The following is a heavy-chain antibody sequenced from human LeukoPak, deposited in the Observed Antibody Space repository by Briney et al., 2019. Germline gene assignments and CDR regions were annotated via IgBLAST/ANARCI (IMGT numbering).Heavy chain of an antibody. D-gene: IGHD6-13*01. V-gene: IGHV1-69*04. CDR1: GYTFTSYG. J-gene: IGHJ6*02. Sequence: ASVKVSCKASGYTFTSYGISWVRQAPGQGLEWMGRIIPIFGIANYAQKFQGRVTITADKSTSTAYMELSSLRSEDTAVYYCRCHSSSYYYGMDVWGQGTTVTVSS. CDR3: RCHSSSYYYGMDV. CDR2: IIPIFGIA.